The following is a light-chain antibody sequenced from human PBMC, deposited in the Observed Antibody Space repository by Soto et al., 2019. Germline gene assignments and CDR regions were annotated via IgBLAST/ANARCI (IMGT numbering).Light chain of an antibody. V-gene: IGKV1-5*01. J-gene: IGKJ1*01. Sequence: DIQMTPSPSTVSASVVYRVRLTFRASQNIESWQAWYQQKPGKAPKLLLYDVSTLERGVPSRFSGSGSATEFTLTISDLQPDDFATYYCQQYQSDTWTFGQGTKVDIK. CDR1: QNIESW. CDR2: DVS. CDR3: QQYQSDTWT.